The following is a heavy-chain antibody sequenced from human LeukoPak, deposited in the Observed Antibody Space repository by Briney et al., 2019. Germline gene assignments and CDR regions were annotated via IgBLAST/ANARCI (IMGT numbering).Heavy chain of an antibody. J-gene: IGHJ3*02. CDR2: ISYDGSNK. D-gene: IGHD3-10*01. Sequence: PGGSLRLSCAASGFTFSSYAMHWVRQAPGKGLEWVAVISYDGSNKYYADSVKGRFTISRDNSKNTLYLQMNGLRAEDTAVYYCARDSGSGSPHRAFDIWGQGTMVTVSS. CDR3: ARDSGSGSPHRAFDI. V-gene: IGHV3-30*04. CDR1: GFTFSSYA.